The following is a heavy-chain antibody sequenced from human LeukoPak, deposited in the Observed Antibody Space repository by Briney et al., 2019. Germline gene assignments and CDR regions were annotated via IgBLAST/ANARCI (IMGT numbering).Heavy chain of an antibody. D-gene: IGHD3-10*01. CDR2: ISGSGGST. V-gene: IGHV3-23*01. CDR3: AKSRAYGSGSYSQGDAFDI. Sequence: GGSLRLSCAASGSTFSSYAMSWVRQAPGKGLEWVSAISGSGGSTYYADSVKGRFTISRDNSKNTLYLQMDGLRAEDTAVYYCAKSRAYGSGSYSQGDAFDIWGQGTMVTVSS. J-gene: IGHJ3*02. CDR1: GSTFSSYA.